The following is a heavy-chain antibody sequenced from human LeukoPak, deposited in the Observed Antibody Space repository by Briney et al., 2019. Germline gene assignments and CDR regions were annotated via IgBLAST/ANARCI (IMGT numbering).Heavy chain of an antibody. CDR2: IYSGGTT. CDR1: GFTVSTNY. J-gene: IGHJ4*02. D-gene: IGHD6-6*01. Sequence: GGSLRLSCAASGFTVSTNYMSWVRQAPGKGLEWVTVIYSGGTTYYADSVKGRFTISRDNSKNTLYLQMNSLRAEDTAVYYCAKLYSSSSADYWGQGTLVTVSS. CDR3: AKLYSSSSADY. V-gene: IGHV3-66*01.